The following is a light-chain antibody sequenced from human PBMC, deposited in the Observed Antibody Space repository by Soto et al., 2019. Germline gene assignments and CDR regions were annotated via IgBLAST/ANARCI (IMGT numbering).Light chain of an antibody. V-gene: IGLV2-14*01. CDR1: RSDVGGYNY. CDR2: DVT. J-gene: IGLJ3*02. Sequence: QSALTQPASASGSPGQSITISCTGSRSDVGGYNYVSWYQQHPGKAPKVMIYDVTNRPSGVSNRFSGSKSGNTASLTISGLQAEDEADYYCSSYTGSNTLVFGGGTKLTVL. CDR3: SSYTGSNTLV.